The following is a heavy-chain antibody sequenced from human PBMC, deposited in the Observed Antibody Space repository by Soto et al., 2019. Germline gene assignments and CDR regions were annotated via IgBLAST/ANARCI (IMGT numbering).Heavy chain of an antibody. CDR1: GFTFSSYS. CDR3: AREFGVTHPITIFGVVHNWFDP. D-gene: IGHD3-3*01. J-gene: IGHJ5*02. V-gene: IGHV3-48*01. Sequence: PGGSLRLSCAASGFTFSSYSMNWVRQAPGKGLEWVSYISSSSSTIYYADSVKGRFTISRDNAKNSLYLQMNSLRAEDTAVYYCAREFGVTHPITIFGVVHNWFDPWGQGTLVTVSS. CDR2: ISSSSSTI.